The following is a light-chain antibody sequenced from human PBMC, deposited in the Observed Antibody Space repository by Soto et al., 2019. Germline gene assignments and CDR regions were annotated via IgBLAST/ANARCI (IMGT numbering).Light chain of an antibody. J-gene: IGKJ3*01. V-gene: IGKV3-15*01. CDR2: GAS. CDR1: QSVSSN. Sequence: DIVMTQSPATLSVSPGERATLSCRASQSVSSNLAWYRQKPGQAPRLLVYGASTRATGIPARFSGSGSGTEFILTISSLQSEDFALYYCQQYNNWPLFTFGPGTKVDIK. CDR3: QQYNNWPLFT.